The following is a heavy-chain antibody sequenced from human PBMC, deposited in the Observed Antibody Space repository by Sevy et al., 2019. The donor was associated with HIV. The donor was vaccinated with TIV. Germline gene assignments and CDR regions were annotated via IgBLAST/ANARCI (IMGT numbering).Heavy chain of an antibody. V-gene: IGHV3-23*01. CDR1: GFTFSSYA. J-gene: IGHJ4*02. D-gene: IGHD3-10*01. Sequence: GGSLRLSCAASGFTFSSYAMSWVRQAPGKGLEWVSGISGSGGSTYYADSVKGRFTISRDNSKNTLYLQMNSLRAEDTAVYYCARVAGSRTYYGGDFDYWGQGTLVTVSS. CDR3: ARVAGSRTYYGGDFDY. CDR2: ISGSGGST.